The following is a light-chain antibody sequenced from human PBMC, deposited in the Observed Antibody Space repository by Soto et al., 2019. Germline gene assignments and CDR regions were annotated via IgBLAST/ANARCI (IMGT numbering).Light chain of an antibody. J-gene: IGKJ1*01. V-gene: IGKV3-20*01. Sequence: EIVLTQSPGTLSLSPGERATLSCRASQTVSSSSLSWYQQKPGQSPRLLIYGASGRATGIPDRFSGSGSGTDFTLTISSLEPEDFAVYYCQQYGSAPRTFGQGTKV. CDR3: QQYGSAPRT. CDR2: GAS. CDR1: QTVSSSS.